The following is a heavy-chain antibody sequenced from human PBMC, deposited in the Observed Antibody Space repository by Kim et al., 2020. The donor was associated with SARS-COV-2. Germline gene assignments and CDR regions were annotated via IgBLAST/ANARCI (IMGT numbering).Heavy chain of an antibody. V-gene: IGHV4-39*01. D-gene: IGHD3-10*01. Sequence: SETLSLTCTVSGGSISSGSYYWGWIRQPPGKGLEWIGSIYYSGSTYYNPSLKSRVTISVDTSKNQFSLKLSSVTAADTAVYYCARMGSGSYYPGFDYWGQGTLVTVSS. CDR2: IYYSGST. CDR1: GGSISSGSYY. J-gene: IGHJ4*02. CDR3: ARMGSGSYYPGFDY.